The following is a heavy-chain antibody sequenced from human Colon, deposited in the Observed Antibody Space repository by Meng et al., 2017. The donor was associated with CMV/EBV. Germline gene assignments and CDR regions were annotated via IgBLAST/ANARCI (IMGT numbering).Heavy chain of an antibody. Sequence: SVKVSCKASGGTFSSYTITWVRQAPGQGLEWMGRIIPILDIANYTQKLQGRITITVDKSTNTAYMDLSSLRSEDTAVYYCARDSTQWLRVAHEAFDVWGQGTTVTVSS. D-gene: IGHD5-12*01. J-gene: IGHJ6*02. CDR3: ARDSTQWLRVAHEAFDV. CDR1: GGTFSSYT. V-gene: IGHV1-69*04. CDR2: IIPILDIA.